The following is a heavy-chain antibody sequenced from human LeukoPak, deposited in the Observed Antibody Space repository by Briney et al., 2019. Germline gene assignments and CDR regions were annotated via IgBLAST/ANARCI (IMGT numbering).Heavy chain of an antibody. CDR2: ISSSSSYI. D-gene: IGHD2-15*01. Sequence: GSLRLSCAASGFTFSSYSMNWVRQAPGKGLEWVSSISSSSSYIYYADSVKGRFTISRDNAKNSLYLQMNSLRAEDTAVYYCARVGYCSGGSCDEDAFDIWGQGTMVTVSS. V-gene: IGHV3-21*01. CDR3: ARVGYCSGGSCDEDAFDI. CDR1: GFTFSSYS. J-gene: IGHJ3*02.